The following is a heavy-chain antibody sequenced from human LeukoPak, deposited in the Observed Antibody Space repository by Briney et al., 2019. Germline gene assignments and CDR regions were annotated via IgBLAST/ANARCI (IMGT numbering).Heavy chain of an antibody. CDR1: GFTFSTYA. D-gene: IGHD5-12*01. V-gene: IGHV3-23*01. CDR2: IGGSGGNT. J-gene: IGHJ2*01. Sequence: PGGSLRLSCAGSGFTFSTYAMSWVRQAPGKGLEWVSSIGGSGGNTYYADSVKGRFTISRDNSKNTLYLQMNSLRAEDTAVYYCAKTGGYGGYGRYFDLWGRGALVTVSS. CDR3: AKTGGYGGYGRYFDL.